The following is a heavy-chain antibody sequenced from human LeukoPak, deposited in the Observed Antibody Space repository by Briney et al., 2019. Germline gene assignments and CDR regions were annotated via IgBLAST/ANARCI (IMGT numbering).Heavy chain of an antibody. CDR3: AREVVVITPGFDY. J-gene: IGHJ4*02. CDR2: ISYDGSNK. CDR1: GFTFSSYA. D-gene: IGHD3-22*01. Sequence: GGSLRLSCAASGFTFSSYAMHWVRQAPGKGLEWVAVISYDGSNKYYADSVKGRFTISRDNSKNTLYLQMNSLRAEDTDVYYCAREVVVITPGFDYWGQGTLVTVSS. V-gene: IGHV3-30-3*01.